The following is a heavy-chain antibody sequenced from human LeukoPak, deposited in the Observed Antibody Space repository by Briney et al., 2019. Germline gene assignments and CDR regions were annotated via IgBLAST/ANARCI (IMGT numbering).Heavy chain of an antibody. V-gene: IGHV4-31*11. CDR2: IYYSGSA. Sequence: PSETLSLTCAVSGGSISSGGYSWTWIPQPRGKGLEWLGYIYYSGSAYFNPSLKSRVTISVDTSKNQFSLKLSSVTAADTAVYYCARDPHYGSGSYDYWGQGTLVTVSS. J-gene: IGHJ4*02. D-gene: IGHD3-10*01. CDR3: ARDPHYGSGSYDY. CDR1: GGSISSGGYS.